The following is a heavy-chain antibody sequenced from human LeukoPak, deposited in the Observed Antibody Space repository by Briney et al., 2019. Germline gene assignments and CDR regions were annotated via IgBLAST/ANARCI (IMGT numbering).Heavy chain of an antibody. CDR1: GYTFTGYY. J-gene: IGHJ4*02. V-gene: IGHV1-2*02. CDR2: INPNSGGT. CDR3: ARTYYGSGTDFDY. Sequence: GASVKVSCKASGYTFTGYYMHWVRQAPGQGLEWMGWINPNSGGTNYAQKFQGRVTMTRDTSISTPYMELSRLRSDDTAVYYCARTYYGSGTDFDYWGQGTLVTVSS. D-gene: IGHD3-10*01.